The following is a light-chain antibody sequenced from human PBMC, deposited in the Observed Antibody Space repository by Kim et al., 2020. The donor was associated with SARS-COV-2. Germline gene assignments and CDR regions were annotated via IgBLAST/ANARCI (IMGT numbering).Light chain of an antibody. J-gene: IGKJ4*01. CDR3: QQRSNWLT. Sequence: SLSPGDRATLSCRASHSVTNYLAWYQQKPGQPPRLLIYDASNRATGIPARFSGSGSGRDYTLTISSLEPEDSAIYYCQQRSNWLTFGGGTKVDIK. V-gene: IGKV3-11*02. CDR2: DAS. CDR1: HSVTNY.